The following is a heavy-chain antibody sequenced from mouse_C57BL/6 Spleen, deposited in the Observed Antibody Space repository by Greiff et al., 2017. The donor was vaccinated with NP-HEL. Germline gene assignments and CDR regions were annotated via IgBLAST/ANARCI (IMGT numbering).Heavy chain of an antibody. J-gene: IGHJ2*01. CDR3: VRETVTTEGYYFDY. Sequence: EVQLVESGGGLVQPKGSLKLSCAASGFSFNTYAMNWVRQAPGKGLEWVARIRSKSNNYATYYADSVKDRFTISRDESESMLYLQMNNLKAEDTAMYYCVRETVTTEGYYFDYWGQGTTLTVSS. V-gene: IGHV10-1*01. CDR1: GFSFNTYA. CDR2: IRSKSNNYAT. D-gene: IGHD2-2*01.